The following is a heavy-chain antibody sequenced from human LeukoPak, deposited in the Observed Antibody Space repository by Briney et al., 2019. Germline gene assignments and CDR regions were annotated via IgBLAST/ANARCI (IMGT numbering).Heavy chain of an antibody. J-gene: IGHJ5*02. CDR2: INPNGGST. V-gene: IGHV1-46*01. Sequence: ASVKVSCKASGYTFTSYYMHWVRQAPGQGLEWMGIINPNGGSTSYAQKFQGRVTMTRDMSTSTDYMELGSLRSEDTAVYYCARDNSVEDTAWWFDPWGQGTLVTVSS. D-gene: IGHD4-23*01. CDR1: GYTFTSYY. CDR3: ARDNSVEDTAWWFDP.